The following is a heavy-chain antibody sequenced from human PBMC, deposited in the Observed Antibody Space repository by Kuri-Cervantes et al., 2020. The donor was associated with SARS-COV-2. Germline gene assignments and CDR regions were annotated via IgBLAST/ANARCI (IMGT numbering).Heavy chain of an antibody. J-gene: IGHJ4*02. Sequence: CAVYGGSFSGYYWSWIRQAPGKGLEGSGEINRGGGTNYNPSLKGRVAISIHTYKNQFSLRLSSVTDANTAVYYCVRHPPIAVADYYVDYWGQGALVTVSS. CDR2: INRGGGT. CDR1: GGSFSGYY. D-gene: IGHD6-19*01. CDR3: VRHPPIAVADYYVDY. V-gene: IGHV4-34*01.